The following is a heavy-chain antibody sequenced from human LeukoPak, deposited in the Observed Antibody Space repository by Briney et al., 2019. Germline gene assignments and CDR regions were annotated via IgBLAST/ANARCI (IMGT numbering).Heavy chain of an antibody. D-gene: IGHD1-26*01. Sequence: VGSLRLSCAASGFTFRSYAMSWVRQAPGKGLEWVSTISGGTYYADSVKGRFTISRDNSKSTLYLQMNSLRAEDTAVYYCAKDSSGNCRNFDFWVQGTLVTVSS. CDR2: ISGGT. CDR3: AKDSSGNCRNFDF. J-gene: IGHJ4*02. CDR1: GFTFRSYA. V-gene: IGHV3-23*01.